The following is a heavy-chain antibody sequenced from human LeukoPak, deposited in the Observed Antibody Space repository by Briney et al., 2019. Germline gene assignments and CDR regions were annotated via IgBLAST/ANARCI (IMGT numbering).Heavy chain of an antibody. D-gene: IGHD3-16*01. J-gene: IGHJ6*03. CDR2: ISYDGSNK. V-gene: IGHV3-30-3*01. CDR1: GFTFSSYA. Sequence: GGSLRLSCAASGFTFSSYAMHWVRQAPGKGLEWVAVISYDGSNKYFADSVKGRFTISRDNSKNTLYLQMNSLRAEDTAVYYCAKGRGRIYSTYMDVWGKGTTVTVSS. CDR3: AKGRGRIYSTYMDV.